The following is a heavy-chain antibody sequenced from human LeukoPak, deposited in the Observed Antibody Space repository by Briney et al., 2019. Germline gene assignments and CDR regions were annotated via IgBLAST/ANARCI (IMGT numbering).Heavy chain of an antibody. Sequence: PSETLSLTCTVSGYSISSGYYWGWIRQPPGKGLEWIGSIYHSGSTYYNPSLKSRVTISVDTSKNQFSLKLSSVTAADTAVYYCARGAAYYGSGSFYYMDVWGKGTTVTISS. CDR1: GYSISSGYY. CDR3: ARGAAYYGSGSFYYMDV. V-gene: IGHV4-38-2*02. J-gene: IGHJ6*03. D-gene: IGHD3-10*01. CDR2: IYHSGST.